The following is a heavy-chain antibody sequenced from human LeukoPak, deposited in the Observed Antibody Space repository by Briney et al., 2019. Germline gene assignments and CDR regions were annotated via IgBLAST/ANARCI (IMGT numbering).Heavy chain of an antibody. V-gene: IGHV1-46*01. Sequence: ASVKVSCKASGYTFTSYYMHWVRQAPGQGLEWRGITNTSGGSTSYAQKFQGRVTMTRDTSTNTLYMELSSLRSEDTAVYYCARASRGYYGSGPLDYWGQGTLVTVSS. J-gene: IGHJ4*02. CDR2: TNTSGGST. D-gene: IGHD3-10*01. CDR3: ARASRGYYGSGPLDY. CDR1: GYTFTSYY.